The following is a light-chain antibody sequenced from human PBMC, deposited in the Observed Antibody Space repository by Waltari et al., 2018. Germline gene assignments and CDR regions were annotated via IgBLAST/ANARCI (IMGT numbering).Light chain of an antibody. V-gene: IGKV3-15*01. J-gene: IGKJ4*01. CDR3: QQYNNWPLT. CDR1: QTIRDN. Sequence: EIVMTQSPATVSVSPGERATLSCRASQTIRDNLAWYQQKPGQAPRRLIYGASISAISIPAGFTGSGSGTEFTRTISSLQSEDFAVYYCQQYNNWPLTFGGGTKVEIK. CDR2: GAS.